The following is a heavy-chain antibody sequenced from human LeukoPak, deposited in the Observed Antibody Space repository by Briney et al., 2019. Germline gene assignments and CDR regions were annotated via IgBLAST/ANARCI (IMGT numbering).Heavy chain of an antibody. J-gene: IGHJ5*02. V-gene: IGHV4-38-2*02. CDR3: ARVLCSSTSCYSSPWFDP. D-gene: IGHD2-2*01. CDR1: GYSISSGDY. CDR2: IYHSGRT. Sequence: SETLPLTCTVSGYSISSGDYWGWIRQPPGKGLEWIGSIYHSGRTYYNPSLKSRVTISVDTSKNQVSLILTSVTAADTAVYYCARVLCSSTSCYSSPWFDPWGQGTLVTVSS.